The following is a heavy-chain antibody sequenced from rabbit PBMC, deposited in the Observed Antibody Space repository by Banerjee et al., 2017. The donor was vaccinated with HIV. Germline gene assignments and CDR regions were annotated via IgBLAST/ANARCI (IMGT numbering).Heavy chain of an antibody. CDR1: GFSFSSSYW. Sequence: QEQLEESGGDLVKPGGSLTLTCTASGFSFSSSYWICWVRQAPGKGLEWIACICAGSSGSTTYASWAKGRFTISKTSSTTVTLQMTSLTAADTATYFCARFVTAYGYAINLWGQGTLVTVS. CDR2: ICAGSSGST. CDR3: ARFVTAYGYAINL. V-gene: IGHV1S45*01. J-gene: IGHJ4*01. D-gene: IGHD6-1*01.